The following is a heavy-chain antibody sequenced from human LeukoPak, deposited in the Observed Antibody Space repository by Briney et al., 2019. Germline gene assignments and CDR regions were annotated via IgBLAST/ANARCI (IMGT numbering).Heavy chain of an antibody. CDR3: ARGRGTYYYDSSGYSDHQFDY. D-gene: IGHD3-22*01. J-gene: IGHJ4*02. Sequence: ASVKVSCKASGYTFTGCYMHWVRQAPGQGLEWMGWINPNSGGTNYAQKFQGRVTMTRDTSISTAYMELSRLRSDDTAVYYCARGRGTYYYDSSGYSDHQFDYWGQGTLVTVSS. CDR1: GYTFTGCY. CDR2: INPNSGGT. V-gene: IGHV1-2*02.